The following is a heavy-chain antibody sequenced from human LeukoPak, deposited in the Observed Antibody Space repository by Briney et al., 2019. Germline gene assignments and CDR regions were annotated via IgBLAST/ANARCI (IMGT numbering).Heavy chain of an antibody. D-gene: IGHD4-17*01. J-gene: IGHJ4*02. V-gene: IGHV4-39*01. CDR3: ARWADYGDQGSYFDY. Sequence: PSEILSLTCTVSGGSISSSSYYWGWIRQPPGKGLEWIGNMYYSGSTYYNLSLKTRVTISVDTSKNQFSLKLSSVTAADTAVYYCARWADYGDQGSYFDYWGQGTLVTVSS. CDR1: GGSISSSSYY. CDR2: MYYSGST.